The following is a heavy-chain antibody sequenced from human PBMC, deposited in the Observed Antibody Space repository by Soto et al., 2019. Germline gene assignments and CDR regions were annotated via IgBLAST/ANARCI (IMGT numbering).Heavy chain of an antibody. D-gene: IGHD2-8*01. CDR3: ARDQALIYFDS. CDR1: GGSISRHY. Sequence: SETLSLTCTVSGGSISRHYWSWIRQPAGKGLEWIGRIYTSGNGNYNPSLKSRVTMSVDTSKNQFALKLNSVTAADTAVYYCARDQALIYFDSWGRGTLVTVSS. CDR2: IYTSGNG. J-gene: IGHJ4*02. V-gene: IGHV4-4*07.